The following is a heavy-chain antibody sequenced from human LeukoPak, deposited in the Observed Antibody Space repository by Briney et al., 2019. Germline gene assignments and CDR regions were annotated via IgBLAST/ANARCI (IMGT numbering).Heavy chain of an antibody. V-gene: IGHV4-4*07. D-gene: IGHD5-18*01. CDR3: ARDRGFSYALGWFDP. CDR1: GGSFSGYY. CDR2: IYTSGST. J-gene: IGHJ5*02. Sequence: SETPSLTCAVYGGSFSGYYWSWIRQPAGKGLEWIGRIYTSGSTNYNPSLKSRVTMSVDTSKNHFSLKLSSVTAADTAVYYCARDRGFSYALGWFDPWGQGTLVTVSS.